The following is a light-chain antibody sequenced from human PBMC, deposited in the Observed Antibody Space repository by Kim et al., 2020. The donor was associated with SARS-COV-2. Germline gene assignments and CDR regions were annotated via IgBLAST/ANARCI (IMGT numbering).Light chain of an antibody. CDR3: NSRDSNDNVV. CDR2: GKN. CDR1: SLRSYY. J-gene: IGLJ2*01. Sequence: VALGQTVRITCQGDSLRSYYETWYQKKPGQAPIVVIYGKNNRPSGIPDRFSGSSSGNTASLTITGTQAGDEADYYCNSRDSNDNVVFGGGTKLTVL. V-gene: IGLV3-19*01.